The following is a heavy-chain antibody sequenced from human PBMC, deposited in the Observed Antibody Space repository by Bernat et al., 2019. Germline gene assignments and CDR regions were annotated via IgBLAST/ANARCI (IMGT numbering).Heavy chain of an antibody. D-gene: IGHD3-22*01. J-gene: IGHJ6*02. CDR1: GFTFSSYW. Sequence: EVQLVESGGGLVQPGGSLRLSCAASGFTFSSYWMHWVRQAPGKGLVWVSRINSDGSSTSYADSVKGRFTISRDNAKNTLYLQMNSLRAEDTAVYYCARQYYDSCVSIYYYYGMDVWGQGTTVTVSS. CDR2: INSDGSST. CDR3: ARQYYDSCVSIYYYYGMDV. V-gene: IGHV3-74*01.